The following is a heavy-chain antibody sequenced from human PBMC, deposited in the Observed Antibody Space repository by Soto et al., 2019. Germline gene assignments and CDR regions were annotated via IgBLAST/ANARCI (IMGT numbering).Heavy chain of an antibody. CDR3: AKVMAADRGYSYGQYYYYYYGMDV. V-gene: IGHV3-43D*04. Sequence: EVQLVESGGVVVQPGGSLRLSCAASGFTFDDYAMHWVRQAPGKGLEWVSLISWDGGSTYYADSVKGRFTISRDNSKNSLYLQMNSLRAEDTALYYCAKVMAADRGYSYGQYYYYYYGMDVWGQGTTVTVSS. CDR2: ISWDGGST. CDR1: GFTFDDYA. D-gene: IGHD5-18*01. J-gene: IGHJ6*02.